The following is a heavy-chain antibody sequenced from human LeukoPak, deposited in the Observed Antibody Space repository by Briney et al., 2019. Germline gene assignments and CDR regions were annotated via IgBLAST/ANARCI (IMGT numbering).Heavy chain of an antibody. V-gene: IGHV1-69*13. D-gene: IGHD6-13*01. Sequence: SVKVSCKASGYTFSNYGISWVRQAPGQGLEWMGGIIPIFGTANYAQKFQGRVTITADESTSTAYMELSSLRSEDTAVYYCASPTSRAAGTFHFQHWGQGTLVTVSS. J-gene: IGHJ1*01. CDR1: GYTFSNYG. CDR2: IIPIFGTA. CDR3: ASPTSRAAGTFHFQH.